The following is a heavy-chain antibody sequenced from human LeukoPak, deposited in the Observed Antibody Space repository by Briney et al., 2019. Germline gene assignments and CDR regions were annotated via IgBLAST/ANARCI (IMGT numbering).Heavy chain of an antibody. CDR2: FDLEDGET. D-gene: IGHD2-2*02. J-gene: IGHJ4*02. CDR1: GYTLTELS. V-gene: IGHV1-24*01. CDR3: ATEGDIVVVPAAILGY. Sequence: GASVKVSCKVSGYTLTELSMHWVRQAPGKGLGWMGGFDLEDGETIYAQKFQGRVTMTEDTSTDTAYMDLSTLRSADTAVYYCATEGDIVVVPAAILGYWGQGTLVTVSS.